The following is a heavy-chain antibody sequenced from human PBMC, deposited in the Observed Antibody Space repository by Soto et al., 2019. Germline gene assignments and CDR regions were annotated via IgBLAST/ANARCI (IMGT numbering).Heavy chain of an antibody. J-gene: IGHJ4*02. CDR3: ARDRPVVVTATFHY. D-gene: IGHD2-21*02. Sequence: GGSLRLSCAASGFTFSSYAMHWVRQAPGKGLEWVAVISYDGSNKYYADSVKGRFTISRDNSKNTLYLQMNSLRAEDTAVYYCARDRPVVVTATFHYWAQGTLVTVSS. CDR1: GFTFSSYA. CDR2: ISYDGSNK. V-gene: IGHV3-30-3*01.